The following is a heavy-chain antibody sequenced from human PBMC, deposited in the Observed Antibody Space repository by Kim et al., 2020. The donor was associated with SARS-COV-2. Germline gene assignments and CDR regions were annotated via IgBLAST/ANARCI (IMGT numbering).Heavy chain of an antibody. J-gene: IGHJ4*02. Sequence: TYIYYEDSVKGRLTIPRDNAKNSLYLQMNSLSAEDTAVYYCARSEFDYWGQGTLVTVSS. V-gene: IGHV3-21*01. CDR2: TYI. CDR3: ARSEFDY.